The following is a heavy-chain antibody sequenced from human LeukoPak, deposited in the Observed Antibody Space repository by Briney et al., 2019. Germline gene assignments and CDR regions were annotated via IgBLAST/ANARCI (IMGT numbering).Heavy chain of an antibody. D-gene: IGHD1-26*01. V-gene: IGHV1-18*01. J-gene: IGHJ3*02. Sequence: ASVKVSCKASGHTFTSYGISWVRQAPGQGLEWMGWISAYNGNTNYAQKLQGRVTMTTDTSTSTAYMELRSLRSDDTAVYYCARSNSGSYYPDAFDIWGQGTMVTVSS. CDR1: GHTFTSYG. CDR3: ARSNSGSYYPDAFDI. CDR2: ISAYNGNT.